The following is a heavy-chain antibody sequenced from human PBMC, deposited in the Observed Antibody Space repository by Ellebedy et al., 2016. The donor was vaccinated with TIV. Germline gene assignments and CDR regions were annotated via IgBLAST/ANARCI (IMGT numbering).Heavy chain of an antibody. Sequence: PGGSLRLSCTASGFTFSDFQMSWIRQAPRKGLEWVSYISSSSSSTNYADSVRGRFSISRDNAKNSLYLQMNSLRAEDTAVYYCARDIDFISSWSGNAFDIWGQGTMVTVSS. CDR1: GFTFSDFQ. J-gene: IGHJ3*02. D-gene: IGHD6-13*01. CDR2: ISSSSSST. CDR3: ARDIDFISSWSGNAFDI. V-gene: IGHV3-11*06.